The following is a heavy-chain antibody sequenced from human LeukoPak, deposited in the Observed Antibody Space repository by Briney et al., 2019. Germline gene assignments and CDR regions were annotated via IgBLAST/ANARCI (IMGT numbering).Heavy chain of an antibody. Sequence: GGSLRLSCAASGFTFSRYWMSWVRQAPGKGLEWVSGISWNSGSIGYADSVKGRFTISRDNAKNSLYLQMNSLRAEDTALYYCAKGGYSYGRIKFDYWGQGTLVTVSS. J-gene: IGHJ4*02. V-gene: IGHV3-9*01. CDR3: AKGGYSYGRIKFDY. CDR1: GFTFSRYW. CDR2: ISWNSGSI. D-gene: IGHD5-18*01.